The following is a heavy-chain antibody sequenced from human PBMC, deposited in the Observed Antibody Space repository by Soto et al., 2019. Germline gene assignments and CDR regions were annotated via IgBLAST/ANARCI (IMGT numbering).Heavy chain of an antibody. V-gene: IGHV1-18*04. D-gene: IGHD6-19*01. J-gene: IGHJ5*02. CDR1: GYTFTSYA. CDR3: ARVVGGIPVAGSWNWFDP. CDR2: ISTYNGNT. Sequence: QVQLVQSGTEVKKPGASVKVSCKASGYTFTSYALSWVRHAPGQGLEWMGWISTYNGNTNYAQNLQGRVTMTTDISTNTGYMELRSLRSGDTAVYYCARVVGGIPVAGSWNWFDPWGQGTLVTVSS.